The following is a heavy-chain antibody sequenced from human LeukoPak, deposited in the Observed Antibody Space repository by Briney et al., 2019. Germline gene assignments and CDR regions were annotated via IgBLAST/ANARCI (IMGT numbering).Heavy chain of an antibody. CDR3: ATDGYYGSGSYYNAVTAFDY. Sequence: ASVKVSCKVSGYTLTELSMHWVRQAPGKGLEWMGGFDPEDGETIYAQKFQGRVTMTEDTSTDTAYMELSSLRSEDTAVYYCATDGYYGSGSYYNAVTAFDYWGQGTLVTVSS. CDR1: GYTLTELS. D-gene: IGHD3-10*01. V-gene: IGHV1-24*01. CDR2: FDPEDGET. J-gene: IGHJ4*02.